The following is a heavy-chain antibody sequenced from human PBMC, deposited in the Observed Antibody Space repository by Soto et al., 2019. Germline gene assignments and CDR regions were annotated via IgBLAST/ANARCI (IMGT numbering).Heavy chain of an antibody. Sequence: ASVKVSCKASGYTFTSYDINRVRQATGQGLEWMGWMNPNSGNTGYAQKFQGRVTMTRNTSISTAYMELSSLRSEDTAVYYCARDPAAGTGWFDPWGQGTLVTVSS. V-gene: IGHV1-8*01. CDR2: MNPNSGNT. CDR3: ARDPAAGTGWFDP. D-gene: IGHD6-13*01. J-gene: IGHJ5*02. CDR1: GYTFTSYD.